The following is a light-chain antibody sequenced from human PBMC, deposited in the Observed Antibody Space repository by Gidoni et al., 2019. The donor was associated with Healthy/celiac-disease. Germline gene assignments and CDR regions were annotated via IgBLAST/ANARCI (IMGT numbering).Light chain of an antibody. CDR1: QGISSY. V-gene: IGKV1-9*01. CDR3: QQLNF. CDR2: AAS. J-gene: IGKJ3*01. Sequence: DIQLTQSPSFLSASVGDRVTITCRASQGISSYLAWYQQKPGKAPKLLIYAASTLQSGVPSRFSGSGSGTEFTLTISSLQPEDFATYYCQQLNFFXPXTKVDIK.